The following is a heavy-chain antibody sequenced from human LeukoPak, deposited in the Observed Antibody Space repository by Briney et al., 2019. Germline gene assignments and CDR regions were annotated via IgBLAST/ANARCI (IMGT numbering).Heavy chain of an antibody. CDR3: ARVGRGYSIDY. J-gene: IGHJ4*02. CDR1: GFTFSDYF. V-gene: IGHV3-11*01. Sequence: GGPLRLSCAASGFTFSDYFMSWIRQAPGKGLEWVSYISGSGGTINYADSVKGRFTISRDNAENSLYLQMNSLRAEDTAVYYCARVGRGYSIDYWGQGTQVTVSS. D-gene: IGHD3-22*01. CDR2: ISGSGGTI.